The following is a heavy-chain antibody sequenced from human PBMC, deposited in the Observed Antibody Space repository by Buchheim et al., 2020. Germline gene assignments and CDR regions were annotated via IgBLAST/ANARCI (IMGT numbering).Heavy chain of an antibody. J-gene: IGHJ4*02. V-gene: IGHV3-72*01. D-gene: IGHD3-22*01. CDR3: ARAFYYAGSTYDVDY. Sequence: EVQLVESGGGLVQPGGSLRLSCAASGFTISDHYMDWVRQAPGKGLEWVGRTRNKANSYTTEYAASVKGRFTISRDDSTRSLYLKMNSLKTEDTAVYYCARAFYYAGSTYDVDYWGQGTL. CDR1: GFTISDHY. CDR2: TRNKANSYTT.